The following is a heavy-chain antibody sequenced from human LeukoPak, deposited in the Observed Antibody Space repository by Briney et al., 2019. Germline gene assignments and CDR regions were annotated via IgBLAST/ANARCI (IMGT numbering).Heavy chain of an antibody. CDR2: IWYDGSNK. V-gene: IGHV3-33*01. CDR3: ARDFSLQLFDY. D-gene: IGHD5-24*01. J-gene: IGHJ4*02. CDR1: GFTFRSYG. Sequence: GGSLRLSCAASGFTFRSYGMHWVRQAPGKGLQWVAVIWYDGSNKYYADSVKGRFTISRDNSKNTLSLQMNSLRAEDTAVCYCARDFSLQLFDYWGQGTLVTVFS.